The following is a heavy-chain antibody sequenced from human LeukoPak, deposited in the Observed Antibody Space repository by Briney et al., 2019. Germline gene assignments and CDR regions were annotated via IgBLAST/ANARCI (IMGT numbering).Heavy chain of an antibody. D-gene: IGHD6-19*01. CDR2: IIPIFGTA. V-gene: IGHV1-69*05. CDR1: GCIFISYS. CDR3: ARDRGSGWYWFDY. J-gene: IGHJ4*02. Sequence: SVQVSCXASGCIFISYSNSWVPQAPGQGLQWMGRIIPIFGTANYAQKFQGRVTITTDESTSTAYIELSSLRSEDTAVYYCARDRGSGWYWFDYWGQGTLVTVSS.